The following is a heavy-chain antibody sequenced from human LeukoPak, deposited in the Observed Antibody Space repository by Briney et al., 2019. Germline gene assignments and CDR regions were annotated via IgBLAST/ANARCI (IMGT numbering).Heavy chain of an antibody. D-gene: IGHD3-22*01. CDR3: ASFYYYDSSGYYQSDY. CDR1: GFTFSSYS. J-gene: IGHJ4*02. Sequence: GGSLRLSCAASGFTFSSYSMNWVRQAPGEGLEWVSYISSSSSIIYYADSVKGRFTISRDNAKNSLYLQMNRLRAEDTAVYYCASFYYYDSSGYYQSDYWGQGTLVTVSS. V-gene: IGHV3-48*01. CDR2: ISSSSSII.